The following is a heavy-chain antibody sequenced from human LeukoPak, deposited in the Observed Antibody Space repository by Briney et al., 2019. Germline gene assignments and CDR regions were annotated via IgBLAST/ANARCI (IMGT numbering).Heavy chain of an antibody. CDR1: GFNVSDNF. CDR3: ARDRRDYYDSSGYLDY. Sequence: GGSLRLSYAASGFNVSDNFMSWVRQAPGKGLEWVAVIYSGGVTFYADSVKGRFTISRDNSKNTLYLQMNSLRAEDTAVYYCARDRRDYYDSSGYLDYWGQGTLVTVSS. CDR2: IYSGGVT. J-gene: IGHJ4*02. V-gene: IGHV3-53*01. D-gene: IGHD3-22*01.